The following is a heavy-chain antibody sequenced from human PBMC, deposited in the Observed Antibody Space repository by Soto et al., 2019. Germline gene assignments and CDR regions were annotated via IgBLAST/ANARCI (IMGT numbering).Heavy chain of an antibody. V-gene: IGHV1-69*12. D-gene: IGHD6-6*01. Sequence: QVQLVQSGAEVKKPGSSVKVSCKASGGTFSSYAISWVRQAPGQGLEWMGGIIPIFGTPNYAQKFQGRVTITADEATRAAYMELSSLRSEDKAVYYCAVAACPGASYSDGMDLWGQGTTVTVSS. CDR2: IIPIFGTP. J-gene: IGHJ6*02. CDR1: GGTFSSYA. CDR3: AVAACPGASYSDGMDL.